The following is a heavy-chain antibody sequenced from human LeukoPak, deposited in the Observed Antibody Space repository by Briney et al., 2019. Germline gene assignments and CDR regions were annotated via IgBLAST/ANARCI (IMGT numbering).Heavy chain of an antibody. Sequence: PGGSLRLSCAASGFAFSDYYMSWIRQAPGKGLEWVSYISSSGSTIYYADFVKGRFTISRDNAKNSLYLQMNSLRAEDTAVYYCASRFGYSYGYPFDYWGQGTLVTVSS. CDR3: ASRFGYSYGYPFDY. CDR2: ISSSGSTI. CDR1: GFAFSDYY. V-gene: IGHV3-11*01. D-gene: IGHD5-18*01. J-gene: IGHJ4*02.